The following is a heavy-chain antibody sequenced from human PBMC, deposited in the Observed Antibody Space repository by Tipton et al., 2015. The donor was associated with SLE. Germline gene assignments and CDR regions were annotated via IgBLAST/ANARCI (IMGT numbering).Heavy chain of an antibody. D-gene: IGHD5-18*01. CDR3: ARVHSYGFIYYYYYYMDV. CDR2: IYYSGST. Sequence: TLSLTCTVSGGSISSYYWSWIRQPPGKGLVWIGYIYYSGSTNYNPSLKSRVTISVDTSKNQFSLKLSSVTAADTAVYYCARVHSYGFIYYYYYYMDVWGKGTTVTVSS. J-gene: IGHJ6*03. CDR1: GGSISSYY. V-gene: IGHV4-59*01.